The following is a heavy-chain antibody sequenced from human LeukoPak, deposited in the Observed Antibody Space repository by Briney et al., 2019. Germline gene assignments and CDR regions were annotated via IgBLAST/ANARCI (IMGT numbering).Heavy chain of an antibody. J-gene: IGHJ4*02. CDR1: GFTFSSYG. CDR2: ISYDGSNK. D-gene: IGHD3-22*01. Sequence: PGESLRLSCAASGFTFSSYGMHWVRQAPGKGLEWVAVISYDGSNKYYADSVKGRFTISRDNSKNTLYLQMNSLRAEDTAVYYCAKDITMIVGGDYWGQGTLVTVSS. CDR3: AKDITMIVGGDY. V-gene: IGHV3-30*18.